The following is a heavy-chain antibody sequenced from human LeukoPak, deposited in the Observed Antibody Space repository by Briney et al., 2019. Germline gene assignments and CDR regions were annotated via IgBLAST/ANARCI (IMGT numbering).Heavy chain of an antibody. V-gene: IGHV3-53*01. CDR3: ARGSSGYDRDAFDI. CDR1: GLTVSSYY. J-gene: IGHJ3*02. CDR2: IYSDGST. D-gene: IGHD5-12*01. Sequence: GGSLRLSCAASGLTVSSYYMNWVRQAPGKGLEWVSVIYSDGSTYYADSVKGRFTISRDNSKNTLYLQMNSLRAEDTAVYYCARGSSGYDRDAFDIWGQGTMFTVSS.